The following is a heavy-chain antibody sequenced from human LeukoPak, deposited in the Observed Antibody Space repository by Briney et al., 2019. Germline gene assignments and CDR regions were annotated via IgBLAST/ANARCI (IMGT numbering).Heavy chain of an antibody. CDR3: AKVGIYDSWFDP. D-gene: IGHD3-22*01. Sequence: GGSLRLSCAASGFTFSSYAMSWVRQAPGKGLEWVSAISGSGGSTYYADSVKGRFTISRDNSKNTLLLQMNSLRAEDTAVYYCAKVGIYDSWFDPWGQGTLVTVSS. J-gene: IGHJ5*02. CDR2: ISGSGGST. V-gene: IGHV3-23*01. CDR1: GFTFSSYA.